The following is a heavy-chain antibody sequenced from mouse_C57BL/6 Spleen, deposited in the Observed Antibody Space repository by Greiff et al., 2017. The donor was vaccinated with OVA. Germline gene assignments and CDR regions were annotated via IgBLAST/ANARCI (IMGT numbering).Heavy chain of an antibody. D-gene: IGHD4-1*01. CDR3: TRAPLGPFDY. V-gene: IGHV1-15*01. CDR2: IDPETGGT. Sequence: VQLQQSGAELVRPGASVTLSFKASGYTFTDYEMHWVKQTPGHGLEWIGAIDPETGGTAYNEKFKGKAILTADNSSSTAYMELRSLTDDDSAVYYGTRAPLGPFDYWGQGTTLTVSA. CDR1: GYTFTDYE. J-gene: IGHJ2*01.